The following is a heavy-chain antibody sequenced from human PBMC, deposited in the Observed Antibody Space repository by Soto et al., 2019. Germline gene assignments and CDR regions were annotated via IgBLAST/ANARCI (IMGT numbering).Heavy chain of an antibody. CDR3: AIVSSSGWSFHYFAY. CDR1: GYTFTSYD. J-gene: IGHJ4*02. CDR2: MNPNSGNT. V-gene: IGHV1-8*01. D-gene: IGHD6-19*01. Sequence: ASVKVSCKASGYTFTSYDINWVRQATGQGLEWMGWMNPNSGNTGYAQKFQGRVTMTRNTSISTAYMELSRLRSDDTAVYYCAIVSSSGWSFHYFAYWGQGSLVPVSS.